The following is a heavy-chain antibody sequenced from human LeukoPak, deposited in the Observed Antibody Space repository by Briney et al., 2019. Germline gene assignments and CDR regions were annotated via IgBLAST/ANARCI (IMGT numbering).Heavy chain of an antibody. CDR1: GGSISSSSYY. V-gene: IGHV4-39*01. J-gene: IGHJ5*02. CDR2: IYYSGST. Sequence: PSETLSLTCTVSGGSISSSSYYWGWIRQPPGKGLEWIGSIYYSGSTYYNPSLKSRVTISVDTSKNQFSLKLSSVTAADTAVYYCARSGGYDSSAWGQGTLVTVSS. CDR3: ARSGGYDSSA. D-gene: IGHD3-22*01.